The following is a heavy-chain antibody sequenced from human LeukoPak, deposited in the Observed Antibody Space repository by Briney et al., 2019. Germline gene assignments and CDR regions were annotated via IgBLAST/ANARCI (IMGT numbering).Heavy chain of an antibody. CDR2: IIPIFGTA. D-gene: IGHD2-2*01. CDR1: GGTFSSYA. V-gene: IGHV1-69*13. CDR3: ARVGYCSSTSCYAFDI. Sequence: SVKVSCKASGGTFSSYAISWVRQAPGQGLEWMGGIIPIFGTANYAQKFQGRVTITADESTSTAYMELSSLRSEDTAVYYCARVGYCSSTSCYAFDIWGQGTMVTVSS. J-gene: IGHJ3*02.